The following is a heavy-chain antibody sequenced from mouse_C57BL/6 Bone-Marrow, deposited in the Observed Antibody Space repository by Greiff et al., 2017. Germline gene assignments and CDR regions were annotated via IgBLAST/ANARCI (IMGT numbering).Heavy chain of an antibody. Sequence: VQLQQPGAELVKPGASVKMSCKASGYTFTSYWITWVKQRPGQGLEWIGDIYPGSGSTTYNEKFKSKATLTVDTSSSTAYMQLSSLTTEDSAVYYGARPYYSNYWDFDVWGTGTTVTVSA. J-gene: IGHJ1*03. CDR3: ARPYYSNYWDFDV. D-gene: IGHD2-5*01. V-gene: IGHV1-55*01. CDR1: GYTFTSYW. CDR2: IYPGSGST.